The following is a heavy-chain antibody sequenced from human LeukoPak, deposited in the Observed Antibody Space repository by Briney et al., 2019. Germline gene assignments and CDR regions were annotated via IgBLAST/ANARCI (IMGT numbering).Heavy chain of an antibody. J-gene: IGHJ5*02. CDR2: INPNSGGT. Sequence: ASVTECSKASGYTFTGYYVHWVRQAPGQGLEWMGWINPNSGGTNYAQKFQGRVTMTRDTSITTAYMELGRLRSDDTAVYYCARETEYSSAWYSMAAWGQGTLVTVSS. CDR1: GYTFTGYY. D-gene: IGHD6-19*01. CDR3: ARETEYSSAWYSMAA. V-gene: IGHV1-2*02.